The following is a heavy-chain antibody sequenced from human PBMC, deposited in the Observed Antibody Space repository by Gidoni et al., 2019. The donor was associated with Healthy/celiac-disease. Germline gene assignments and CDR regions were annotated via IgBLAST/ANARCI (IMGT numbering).Heavy chain of an antibody. V-gene: IGHV3-21*01. CDR2: ISSSSSYI. Sequence: EVQLVESGGGLVKPGGSLRLSCAASGFTFSSYSMNWVRQAPGKELEWVSSISSSSSYIYYADSMKGRFTISRDNAKNSLYLQMNSLRAEDTAVYYCARTSFSGWDYWGQGTLVTVSS. D-gene: IGHD6-19*01. CDR3: ARTSFSGWDY. J-gene: IGHJ4*02. CDR1: GFTFSSYS.